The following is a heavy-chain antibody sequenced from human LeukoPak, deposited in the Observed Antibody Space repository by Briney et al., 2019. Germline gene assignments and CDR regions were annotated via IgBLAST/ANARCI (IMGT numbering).Heavy chain of an antibody. D-gene: IGHD1-26*01. J-gene: IGHJ6*02. V-gene: IGHV3-23*01. CDR1: GFTFSSYA. CDR2: ISGSGGST. Sequence: GGSLTLSCAASGFTFSSYAMSWVRQAPGKGLEWVSAISGSGGSTYYADSVKGRFTISRDNSKNTRYLQMNSLRAEDTAVYYCAKLSPPWAVFGMDVWGQGTTVTVSS. CDR3: AKLSPPWAVFGMDV.